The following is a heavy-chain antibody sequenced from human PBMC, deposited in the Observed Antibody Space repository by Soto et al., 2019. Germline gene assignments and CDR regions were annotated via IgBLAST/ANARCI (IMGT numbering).Heavy chain of an antibody. J-gene: IGHJ4*02. CDR1: GYTFINQG. CDR2: ISAYNGNT. D-gene: IGHD4-17*01. CDR3: ARDLTVTTEAAGY. V-gene: IGHV1-18*01. Sequence: ASVKVSFKASGYTFINQGISWVRQAPGQGLEWMGWISAYNGNTNYAQRLQGRVTMTTDTSTSTVYMELRSLRFDDTAVYYCARDLTVTTEAAGYWGQGTLVTVSS.